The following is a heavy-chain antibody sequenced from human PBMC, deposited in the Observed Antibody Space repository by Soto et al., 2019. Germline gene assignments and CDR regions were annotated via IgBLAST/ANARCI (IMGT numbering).Heavy chain of an antibody. J-gene: IGHJ4*02. CDR2: ISSSSTYI. CDR1: GFTFSSYA. Sequence: GGSLRLSCAASGFTFSSYAMSWVRQAPGKGLEWVSSISSSSTYIYYADSVKGRFAISRDNAKNSLYLQMNSLRAEDTAVYYCPPFLFDSLDSWGQGTLVTVSS. CDR3: PPFLFDSLDS. V-gene: IGHV3-21*01. D-gene: IGHD3-22*01.